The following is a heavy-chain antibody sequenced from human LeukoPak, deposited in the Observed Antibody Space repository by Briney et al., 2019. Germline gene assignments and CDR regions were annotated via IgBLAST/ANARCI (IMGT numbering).Heavy chain of an antibody. D-gene: IGHD4-17*01. J-gene: IGHJ4*02. CDR1: GFTFDDYA. CDR2: ISWNSGSI. CDR3: ARVSGEYRDY. V-gene: IGHV3-9*03. Sequence: GGSLRLSCAASGFTFDDYAMHWVRQAPGKGLEWVSGISWNSGSIGYADSVKGRFTISRDNAKNSLYLQMNSLRAEDMAVYYCARVSGEYRDYWGQGTLVTVSS.